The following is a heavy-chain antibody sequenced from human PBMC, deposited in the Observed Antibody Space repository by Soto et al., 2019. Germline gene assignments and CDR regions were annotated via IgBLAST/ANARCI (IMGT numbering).Heavy chain of an antibody. D-gene: IGHD1-26*01. CDR1: GGSISSYY. J-gene: IGHJ6*02. CDR2: IYYSGST. V-gene: IGHV4-59*01. Sequence: QVQLQESGPGLVKPSETLSLTCTVSGGSISSYYWSWIRQPPGKGLEWIGYIYYSGSTNYNPSLKRRVTISVDTSKNQFSLKLSSVTAADTAVYYCAREVVGATPRGLYGMDVWGQGTTVTVSS. CDR3: AREVVGATPRGLYGMDV.